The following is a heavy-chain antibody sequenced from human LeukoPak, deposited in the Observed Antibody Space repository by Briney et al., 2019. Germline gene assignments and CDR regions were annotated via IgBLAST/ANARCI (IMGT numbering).Heavy chain of an antibody. J-gene: IGHJ4*02. V-gene: IGHV4-59*01. CDR1: GGSISSYY. CDR3: ARDHNWNSHYFDY. Sequence: SETLSLTCTVSGGSISSYYWSWIRQPPGKGLERIGYIYYSGSTNYNPSLKSRVTISVDTSKNQFSLKLSSVAAADTAVYYCARDHNWNSHYFDYWGQGTLVTVSS. CDR2: IYYSGST. D-gene: IGHD1-7*01.